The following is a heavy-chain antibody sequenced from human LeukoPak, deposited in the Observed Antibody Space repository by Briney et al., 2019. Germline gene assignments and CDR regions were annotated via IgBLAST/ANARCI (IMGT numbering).Heavy chain of an antibody. J-gene: IGHJ3*02. CDR3: ARANYYDTSGWASGLSPFDM. D-gene: IGHD3-22*01. V-gene: IGHV4-34*01. CDR1: GGSFSGYY. Sequence: PSETLSLTCAVYGGSFSGYYWSWIRQPPGKGLEWIGEINHSGSTNYNPSLKSRVTISVDTSKNQFSLKLSSVTAADTAVYYCARANYYDTSGWASGLSPFDMWGRGTMVTVSS. CDR2: INHSGST.